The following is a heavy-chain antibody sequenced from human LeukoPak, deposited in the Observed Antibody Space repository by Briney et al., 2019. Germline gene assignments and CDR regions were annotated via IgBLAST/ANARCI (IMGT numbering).Heavy chain of an antibody. CDR3: ARGGVTSVVDV. J-gene: IGHJ6*04. V-gene: IGHV1-18*04. CDR2: ISPYNGNT. CDR1: GYSFTAYY. Sequence: ASVKVSCKASGYSFTAYYMHWVRQAPGQGLEWMGWISPYNGNTNYAQKLQGRVTMTTDTSTSTAYMELRSLTSDDTAVYYCARGGVTSVVDVWGKGTTVTISS. D-gene: IGHD4-23*01.